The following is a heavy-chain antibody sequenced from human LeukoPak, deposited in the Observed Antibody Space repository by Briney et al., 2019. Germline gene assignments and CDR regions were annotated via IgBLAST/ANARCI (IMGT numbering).Heavy chain of an antibody. V-gene: IGHV4-39*01. J-gene: IGHJ3*02. CDR3: ARLSGVFWAFDI. Sequence: SETLSLTCTVSGGSISSSSYYWGWIRQPPGKGLEWIGSIYYSGSTYYNPSLKSRVTISVDTSKNQFSLKLSSVTAADTAVYYCARLSGVFWAFDIWGQGTMVTVPS. CDR1: GGSISSSSYY. CDR2: IYYSGST. D-gene: IGHD7-27*01.